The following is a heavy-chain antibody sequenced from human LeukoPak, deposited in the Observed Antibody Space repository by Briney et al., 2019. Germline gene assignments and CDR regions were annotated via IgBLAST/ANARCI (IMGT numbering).Heavy chain of an antibody. D-gene: IGHD4-23*01. CDR1: GGSISDYY. CDR2: IYSSGRT. V-gene: IGHV4-59*08. Sequence: SETLSLTCSVSGGSISDYYWSWIRQSPGKGLEWIGYIYSSGRTMYNASLKTRVTISLGTSRNQFSLRLKSVTAADTAVFYCARHFSSVDWYFDLWGRGTLVTVSS. J-gene: IGHJ2*01. CDR3: ARHFSSVDWYFDL.